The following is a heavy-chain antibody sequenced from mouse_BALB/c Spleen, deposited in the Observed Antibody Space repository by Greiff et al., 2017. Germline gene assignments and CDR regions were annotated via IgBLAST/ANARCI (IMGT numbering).Heavy chain of an antibody. CDR3: ARQRDWGYFDY. D-gene: IGHD4-1*01. J-gene: IGHJ2*01. Sequence: EVQGVESGGDLVKPGGSLKLSCAASGFTFSSYTMSWVRQTPEKRLEWVAYISNGGGSTYYPDTVKGRFTISRDNAKNTLYLQMSSLKSEDTAMYYCARQRDWGYFDYWGQGTTLTVSS. CDR2: ISNGGGST. CDR1: GFTFSSYT. V-gene: IGHV5-12-2*01.